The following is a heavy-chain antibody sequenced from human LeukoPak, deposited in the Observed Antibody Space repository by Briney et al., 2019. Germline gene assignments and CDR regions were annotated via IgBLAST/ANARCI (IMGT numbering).Heavy chain of an antibody. CDR3: AREYKIPATGTLGFDI. Sequence: GSLRLSCAASGFTFTTYTISWVRQTPAKGLEWVSAISGSATSTYYADSVKGRSTISRDNSKNTLYLQMSSLRAEDTAIYYCAREYKIPATGTLGFDIWGPGTMVTVSS. CDR2: ISGSATST. J-gene: IGHJ3*02. V-gene: IGHV3-23*01. D-gene: IGHD1-1*01. CDR1: GFTFTTYT.